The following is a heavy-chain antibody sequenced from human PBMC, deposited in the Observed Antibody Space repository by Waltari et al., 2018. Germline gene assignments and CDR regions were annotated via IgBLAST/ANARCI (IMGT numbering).Heavy chain of an antibody. J-gene: IGHJ5*02. CDR2: ISGNNGHT. Sequence: QVQLVQSGAEVKKPGASVKVSCKASGYTLTYDGTIWLQQAPGQGLEWMGWISGNNGHTNHAQKFQGRLIMTKDTSTTTVYMELTSLTSDDTAVYYCARERHRLMEEGYLMALDPWGQGTLVTVSS. CDR1: GYTLTYDG. V-gene: IGHV1-18*01. D-gene: IGHD3-3*01. CDR3: ARERHRLMEEGYLMALDP.